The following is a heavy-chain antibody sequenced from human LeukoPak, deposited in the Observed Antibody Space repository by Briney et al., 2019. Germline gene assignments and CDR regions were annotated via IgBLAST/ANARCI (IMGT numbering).Heavy chain of an antibody. V-gene: IGHV1-2*06. CDR2: INPNSGGT. J-gene: IGHJ6*02. CDR1: GHTFTGYY. CDR3: ARDLAAAGTAYYYYYYGMDV. D-gene: IGHD6-13*01. Sequence: ASVKVSCKASGHTFTGYYMHWVRQAPGQGLEWMGRINPNSGGTNYAQKFQGRVTMTRDTSISTAYMELSRLRSDDTAVYYCARDLAAAGTAYYYYYYGMDVWGQGTTVTVSS.